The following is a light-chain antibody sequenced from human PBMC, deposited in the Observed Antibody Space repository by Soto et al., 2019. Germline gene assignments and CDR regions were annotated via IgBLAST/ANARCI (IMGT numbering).Light chain of an antibody. V-gene: IGKV3-20*01. J-gene: IGKJ1*01. CDR3: QQYGSSRT. Sequence: EIVLTQSPGTLSLSPGARAPLSCRASQSVSSSYLAWYQQKPGQAPRLLIYDASTRATGIPDRFSGSGSGTDFTLTISRLESEDFAVYYCQQYGSSRTFGLGTKVDIK. CDR2: DAS. CDR1: QSVSSSY.